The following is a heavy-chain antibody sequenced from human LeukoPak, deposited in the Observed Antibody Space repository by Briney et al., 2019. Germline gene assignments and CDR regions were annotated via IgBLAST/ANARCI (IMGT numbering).Heavy chain of an antibody. CDR3: ARVPDYGDHQRPDYYYFGMDV. CDR2: IFYSGST. V-gene: IGHV4-59*02. J-gene: IGHJ6*04. CDR1: GDSVSNYY. D-gene: IGHD4-17*01. Sequence: SETLSLTCTVSGDSVSNYYWTWIRQPPGRGLEWIGYIFYSGSTNFNPSLKSRVTMSIDTSKNQFSLKLSSVTAADTAVYHCARVPDYGDHQRPDYYYFGMDVWGKGTTVTVSS.